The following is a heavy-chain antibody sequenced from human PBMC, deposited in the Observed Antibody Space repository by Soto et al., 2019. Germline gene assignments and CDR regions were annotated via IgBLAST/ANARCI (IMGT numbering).Heavy chain of an antibody. V-gene: IGHV3-21*01. Sequence: GGSLRLSCAASGFTFSSYSMNWVRQAPGKGLEWVSSISSSSSYIYYADSVKGRFTISRDNAKNSLYLQMNSRRAEDAAVYCCARGHIAAAGSCDYWGQGTLVTVSS. CDR1: GFTFSSYS. CDR2: ISSSSSYI. CDR3: ARGHIAAAGSCDY. J-gene: IGHJ4*02. D-gene: IGHD6-13*01.